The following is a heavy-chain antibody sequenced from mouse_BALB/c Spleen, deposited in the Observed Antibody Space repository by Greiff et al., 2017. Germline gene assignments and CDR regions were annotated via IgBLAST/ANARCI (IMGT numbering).Heavy chain of an antibody. D-gene: IGHD3-3*01. V-gene: IGHV14-1*02. CDR3: ALGGGTLFAY. J-gene: IGHJ3*01. Sequence: VQLQQSGAELVRPGALVKLSCKASGFNIKDYYMHWVKQRPEQGLEWIGWIDPENGNTIYDPKFQGKASITADTSSNTAYLQLSSLTSEDTAVYYCALGGGTLFAYWGQGTLVTVSA. CDR1: GFNIKDYY. CDR2: IDPENGNT.